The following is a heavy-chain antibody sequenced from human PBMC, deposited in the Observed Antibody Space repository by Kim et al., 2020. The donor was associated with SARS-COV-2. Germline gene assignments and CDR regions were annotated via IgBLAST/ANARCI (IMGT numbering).Heavy chain of an antibody. CDR3: ARDQGLRYFDWFMAVGGMDV. J-gene: IGHJ6*02. CDR2: ISYDGSNK. CDR1: GFSSYG. V-gene: IGHV3-30-3*01. D-gene: IGHD3-9*01. Sequence: GGSLRLSCAASGFSSYGMHWVRQAPGKGLEWVAVISYDGSNKYYADSVKGRFTISRDNSKNTLYLQMNSLRAEDTAVYYCARDQGLRYFDWFMAVGGMDVWGQGTTVTVSS.